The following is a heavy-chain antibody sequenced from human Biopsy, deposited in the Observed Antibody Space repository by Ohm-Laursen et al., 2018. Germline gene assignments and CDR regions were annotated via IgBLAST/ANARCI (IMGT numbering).Heavy chain of an antibody. CDR3: ARGVGDASPYN. D-gene: IGHD2-15*01. Sequence: SETLSLTCAVYGDYFTNYYWIWIRQPPGKGLEWIGEISLSGSTNYNPSLESRVTISVDTSKNHFSLNLTSVTAADTAMYYCARGVGDASPYNWGQGTQVTVSS. V-gene: IGHV4-34*01. CDR1: GDYFTNYY. J-gene: IGHJ4*02. CDR2: ISLSGST.